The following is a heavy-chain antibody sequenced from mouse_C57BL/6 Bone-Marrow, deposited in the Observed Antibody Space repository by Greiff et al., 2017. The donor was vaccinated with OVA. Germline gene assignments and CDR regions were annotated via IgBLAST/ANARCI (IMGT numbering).Heavy chain of an antibody. D-gene: IGHD1-1*01. CDR3: ASWGYGSS. Sequence: EVMLVESGPELVKPGDSVKISCKASGYSFTGYFMNWVMQSHGKSLEWIGRINPYNGDTFYNQKFKGKATLTVDKSSSTAHMELRSLTSEDSAVYYCASWGYGSSWGQGTTLTVSS. CDR1: GYSFTGYF. CDR2: INPYNGDT. J-gene: IGHJ2*01. V-gene: IGHV1-20*01.